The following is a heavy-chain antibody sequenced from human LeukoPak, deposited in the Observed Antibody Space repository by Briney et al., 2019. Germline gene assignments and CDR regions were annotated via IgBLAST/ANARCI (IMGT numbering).Heavy chain of an antibody. CDR3: ARHYIVVVPAASAPFDY. CDR1: GGSISSYY. J-gene: IGHJ4*02. CDR2: IYYSGST. V-gene: IGHV4-59*08. D-gene: IGHD2-2*01. Sequence: SETLSLTCTVSGGSISSYYWSWIRQPPGKGLEWIGYIYYSGSTNYNPSLKSRVTISVDTSKHQFSLKLSSVTAADTAVYYCARHYIVVVPAASAPFDYWGQGTLVTVSS.